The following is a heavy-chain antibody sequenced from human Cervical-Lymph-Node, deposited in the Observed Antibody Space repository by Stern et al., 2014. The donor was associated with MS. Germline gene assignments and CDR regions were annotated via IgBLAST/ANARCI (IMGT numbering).Heavy chain of an antibody. V-gene: IGHV2-5*02. CDR1: GFSFTSSRMG. CDR2: IYWEDNK. CDR3: ARTDYSVLSGYSRFDY. J-gene: IGHJ4*02. D-gene: IGHD3-3*01. Sequence: QITLKESGPTLVKPTQTLTLTCTFSGFSFTSSRMGVGWIRQPPGKALEWLAHIYWEDNKRYSTLLNTRLTITQDHSTTLGLPRMTNMAPEDTGTYYCARTDYSVLSGYSRFDYCGQGAPVTVSS.